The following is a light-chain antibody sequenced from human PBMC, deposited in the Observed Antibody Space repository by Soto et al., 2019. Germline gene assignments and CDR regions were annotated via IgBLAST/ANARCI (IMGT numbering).Light chain of an antibody. CDR1: QSVNLN. CDR2: DAS. J-gene: IGKJ3*01. Sequence: EIMMTPSPGTPSVSPGEGATLSCKASQSVNLNLAWYQQKPGQPPRLLLYDASTRATGIPFRFRGSGSGTEFTLTIISLQSEDSAVYYCHQYNSCPRGTFGPGTKVEIK. CDR3: HQYNSCPRGT. V-gene: IGKV3-15*01.